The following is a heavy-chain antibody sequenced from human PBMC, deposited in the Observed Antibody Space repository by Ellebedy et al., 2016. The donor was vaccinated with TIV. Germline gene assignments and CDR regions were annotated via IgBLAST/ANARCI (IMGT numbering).Heavy chain of an antibody. CDR3: AKGGGSYPFDY. CDR1: GFTFSSYA. Sequence: GESLKISCAASGFTFSSYAMRWVRQAPGKGLEWVSTITDSGGRTFYADSVKGRFTISSDNSKNTLFLQMNSLRADDTALYYCAKGGGSYPFDYWGQGTLVTVSS. V-gene: IGHV3-23*01. J-gene: IGHJ4*02. CDR2: ITDSGGRT. D-gene: IGHD1-26*01.